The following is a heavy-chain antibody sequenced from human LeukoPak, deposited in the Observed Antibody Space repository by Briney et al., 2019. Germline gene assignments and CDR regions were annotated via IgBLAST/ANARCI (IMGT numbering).Heavy chain of an antibody. CDR3: AKDSLTYYYDSSGYFDY. J-gene: IGHJ4*02. V-gene: IGHV3-11*01. CDR2: ISSSGSTI. Sequence: GGSLRLSCAASGFTFSDYYMSWIRQAPGKGLEWVSYISSSGSTIYYADSVKGRFTISRDNAKNSLYLQMNSLRAEDTAVYYCAKDSLTYYYDSSGYFDYWGQGTLVTVSS. D-gene: IGHD3-22*01. CDR1: GFTFSDYY.